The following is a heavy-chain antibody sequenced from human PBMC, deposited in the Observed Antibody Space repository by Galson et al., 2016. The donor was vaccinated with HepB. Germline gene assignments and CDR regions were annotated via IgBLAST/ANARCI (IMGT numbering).Heavy chain of an antibody. CDR1: GFVFSNFG. CDR2: ISTRRTT. CDR3: AKERLVRRIFDH. J-gene: IGHJ4*02. Sequence: SLRLSCAASGFVFSNFGLSWVRQAPGKGLEWVASISTRRTTYYSDSVQGRVTISRDNSNNTLYLQMNGLRAEDTAAYYCAKERLVRRIFDHWGQGTLLTVSS. D-gene: IGHD1-1*01. V-gene: IGHV3-23*01.